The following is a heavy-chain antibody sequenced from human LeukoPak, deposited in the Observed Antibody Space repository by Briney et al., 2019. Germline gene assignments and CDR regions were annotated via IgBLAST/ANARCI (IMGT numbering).Heavy chain of an antibody. J-gene: IGHJ6*02. Sequence: SVKVSCKASGGTFSSYAISWVRQAPGQGLEWMGRIIPILGIANYAQKFQGRVTITADKSTSTAYMELSSLRSEDTAVYYCARRRGIAVAGTSEDYYGMDVWGQGTTVTVSS. CDR3: ARRRGIAVAGTSEDYYGMDV. CDR2: IIPILGIA. D-gene: IGHD6-19*01. V-gene: IGHV1-69*04. CDR1: GGTFSSYA.